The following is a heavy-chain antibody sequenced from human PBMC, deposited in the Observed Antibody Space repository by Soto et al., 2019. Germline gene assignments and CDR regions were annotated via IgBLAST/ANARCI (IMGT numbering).Heavy chain of an antibody. V-gene: IGHV1-18*04. D-gene: IGHD4-4*01. CDR2: ISAYNGNT. CDR1: GYTFTSYG. J-gene: IGHJ4*02. Sequence: ASVKVSCKASGYTFTSYGISWVRQAPGQGLEWMGWISAYNGNTNYAQKLQGRVTMTTDTSTSTAYMELRSLRSDDTAVYYCARXPRSIRLIHWSSYYFDYWGQGTLVTVSS. CDR3: ARXPRSIRLIHWSSYYFDY.